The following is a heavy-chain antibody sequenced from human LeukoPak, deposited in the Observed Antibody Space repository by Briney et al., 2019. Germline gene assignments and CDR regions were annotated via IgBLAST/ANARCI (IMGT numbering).Heavy chain of an antibody. CDR1: GFTFNDYN. D-gene: IGHD6-6*01. CDR3: AKVNRAYSSSSSLNFDS. Sequence: GGSLRLSCAASGFTFNDYNIHWVRQPPGKGLEWVSLISWDVSTTYYADSVKGRFTISRDNSKNSLFLQMNRLRTEDTAFYYCAKVNRAYSSSSSLNFDSWGQGTLVTVSS. J-gene: IGHJ4*02. CDR2: ISWDVSTT. V-gene: IGHV3-43*01.